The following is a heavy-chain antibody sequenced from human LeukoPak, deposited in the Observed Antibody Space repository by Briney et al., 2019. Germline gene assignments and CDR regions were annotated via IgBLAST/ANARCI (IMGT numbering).Heavy chain of an antibody. CDR2: IYSGGST. J-gene: IGHJ4*02. Sequence: GGSLRLSCAASGFTVSSNYMSWVRQAPGKGLEWVSVIYSGGSTYYADSVKGRFTISRDDSKNTAYLQMNSLKIEDTAVYYCTRPYSSGYYWGQGTLVTVSS. D-gene: IGHD6-19*01. CDR1: GFTVSSNY. CDR3: TRPYSSGYY. V-gene: IGHV3-53*01.